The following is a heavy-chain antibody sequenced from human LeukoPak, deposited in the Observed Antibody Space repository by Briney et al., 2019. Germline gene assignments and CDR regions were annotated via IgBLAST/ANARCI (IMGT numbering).Heavy chain of an antibody. CDR3: ARDVGHYYDSSGYRAVY. CDR2: ISYDGSNK. D-gene: IGHD3-22*01. V-gene: IGHV3-30-3*01. J-gene: IGHJ4*02. Sequence: GRSLRLSCAASGFTFSSYAMHWVCQAPGKGLEWVAVISYDGSNKYYADSVKGRFTISRDNSKNTLYLQMNSLRAEDTAVYYCARDVGHYYDSSGYRAVYWGQGTLVTVSS. CDR1: GFTFSSYA.